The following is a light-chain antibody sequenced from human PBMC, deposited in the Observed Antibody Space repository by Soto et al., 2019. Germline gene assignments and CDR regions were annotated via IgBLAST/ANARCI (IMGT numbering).Light chain of an antibody. CDR1: SSDVGSYNY. CDR3: SSYRSSSTV. V-gene: IGLV2-14*01. Sequence: QSALTQPASVSGSPGQSITISCTGTSSDVGSYNYVSWYQQHPGKAPKLMIYEVSTRPSGVSSRLSGSKSGNTASLTISGLQAEDEADYYCSSYRSSSTVFGTGTKLTVL. CDR2: EVS. J-gene: IGLJ1*01.